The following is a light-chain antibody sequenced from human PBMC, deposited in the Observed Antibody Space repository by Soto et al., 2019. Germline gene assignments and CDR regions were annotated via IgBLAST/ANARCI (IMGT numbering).Light chain of an antibody. Sequence: DVVMTQSPRSLPVPRGQPASIXXRTXQSLVYSDGNTYLNWFQQRPGQSPRXXIYKVSTRDSGVPDRFSGSGSGTDFTLKISRVEAEDVGAYYCMQGTHWPWTFGQGTKVDIK. CDR2: KVS. CDR1: QSLVYSDGNTY. CDR3: MQGTHWPWT. J-gene: IGKJ1*01. V-gene: IGKV2-30*01.